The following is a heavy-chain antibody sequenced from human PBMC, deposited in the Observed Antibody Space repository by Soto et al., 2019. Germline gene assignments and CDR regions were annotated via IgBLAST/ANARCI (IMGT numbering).Heavy chain of an antibody. Sequence: SETLSLTCTVSGGSISSYYWSWFRQPPGKGLEWIGYISHGGSTKYNPSLESRVTLSIDTSRHQFSLQLSLVTAADTAVYYCARGGVDYYDSSGYYFSPYYFDYWGQGTLVTVSS. V-gene: IGHV4-59*01. CDR2: ISHGGST. CDR3: ARGGVDYYDSSGYYFSPYYFDY. D-gene: IGHD3-22*01. J-gene: IGHJ4*02. CDR1: GGSISSYY.